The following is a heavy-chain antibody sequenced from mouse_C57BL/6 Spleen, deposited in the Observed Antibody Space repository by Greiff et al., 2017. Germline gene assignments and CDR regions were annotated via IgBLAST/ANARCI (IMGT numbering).Heavy chain of an antibody. CDR2: IDPSDSYT. D-gene: IGHD1-1*01. J-gene: IGHJ2*01. CDR1: GYTFTSYW. CDR3: ARRDLDYYGSSYPFDY. V-gene: IGHV1-59*01. Sequence: QVQLQQPGAELVRPGTSVKLSCKASGYTFTSYWMHWVKQRPGQGLEWIGVIDPSDSYTNYNQKFKGKATLTVDTSSSTAYMQLSSLTSEDSAVYYCARRDLDYYGSSYPFDYWGQGTTLTVSS.